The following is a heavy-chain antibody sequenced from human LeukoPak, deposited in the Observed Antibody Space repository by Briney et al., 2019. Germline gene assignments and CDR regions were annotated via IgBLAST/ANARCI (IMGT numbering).Heavy chain of an antibody. J-gene: IGHJ4*02. CDR2: IGAYNGNT. CDR3: ARGHPEYYYGSGSYY. Sequence: ASVKVSCKASGYTFTSYGISWVRQAPGQGLEWMGWIGAYNGNTNYAQKLQDRVTMTTDTSTSTAYMELRSLRSDDTAVYYCARGHPEYYYGSGSYYWGQGTLVTVSS. D-gene: IGHD3-10*01. CDR1: GYTFTSYG. V-gene: IGHV1-18*01.